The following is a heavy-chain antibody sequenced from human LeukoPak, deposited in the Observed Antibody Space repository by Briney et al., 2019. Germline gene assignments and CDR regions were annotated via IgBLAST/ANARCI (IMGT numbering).Heavy chain of an antibody. CDR2: INPNSGGT. Sequence: ASVKVSCKASGYTFTGYYMHWVRQAPGQGLEWMGRINPNSGGTNYAQKFQGRVTMTRDTSISTAYMELSRLRSDDTAVCYCARYEYLEQEYSRSSGGYWGQGTLVTVSS. V-gene: IGHV1-2*06. CDR1: GYTFTGYY. CDR3: ARYEYLEQEYSRSSGGY. J-gene: IGHJ4*02. D-gene: IGHD6-6*01.